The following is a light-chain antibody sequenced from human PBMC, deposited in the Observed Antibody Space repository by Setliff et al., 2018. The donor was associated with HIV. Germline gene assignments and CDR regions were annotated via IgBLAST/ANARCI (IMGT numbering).Light chain of an antibody. J-gene: IGLJ3*02. Sequence: QTVVTQEPSFSVSPGGTVTLTCGLTSGSVSTGHYPSWYQQTPGQTPRMLIYSTNTRSSGVPDRFSGSILGNKAALTITGAQADDESDYYCVLYMGGGISVFGGGTKVTVL. CDR1: SGSVSTGHY. V-gene: IGLV8-61*01. CDR3: VLYMGGGISV. CDR2: STN.